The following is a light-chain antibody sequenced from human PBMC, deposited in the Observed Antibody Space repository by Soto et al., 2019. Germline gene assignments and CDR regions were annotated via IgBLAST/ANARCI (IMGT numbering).Light chain of an antibody. Sequence: EIVLTQSPATLSVSPGERATLSCRASQSVNQKLGWYQQKPGQAPRLLIYVASYRATGIPARFSGSGSGTEYTLTISNLQAEDVAVYYCQQFNNWPHTFGQGTRLEI. V-gene: IGKV3-15*01. J-gene: IGKJ2*01. CDR1: QSVNQK. CDR2: VAS. CDR3: QQFNNWPHT.